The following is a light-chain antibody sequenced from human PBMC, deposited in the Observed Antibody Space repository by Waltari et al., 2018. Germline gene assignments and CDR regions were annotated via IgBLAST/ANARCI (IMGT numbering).Light chain of an antibody. CDR3: CSYAGSAIWV. V-gene: IGLV2-23*01. J-gene: IGLJ3*02. Sequence: QSALTQPASVSGYPGQSITISCTGTSSDVGRSTLVSWYQQPPGKAPKLMIYEDNKRPSGVSNRFSGSKSGNTASLTISGLQAEDEADYYCCSYAGSAIWVFGGGTKLTVL. CDR1: SSDVGRSTL. CDR2: EDN.